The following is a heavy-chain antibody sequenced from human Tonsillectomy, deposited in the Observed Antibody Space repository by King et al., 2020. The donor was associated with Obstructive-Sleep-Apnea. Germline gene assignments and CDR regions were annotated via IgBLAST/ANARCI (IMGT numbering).Heavy chain of an antibody. Sequence: VQLVESGGGLVQPGGSLRLSCAASGFTVSSNYVSWVRQAPGKGLEWVSVIFSGGSTYYADSVKGRFTISRDNSKNTLDLQMDSLRAEDTAVYYCARDVQIAARGNWGQGTLVTVSS. J-gene: IGHJ4*02. D-gene: IGHD6-6*01. CDR1: GFTVSSNY. CDR3: ARDVQIAARGN. CDR2: IFSGGST. V-gene: IGHV3-66*01.